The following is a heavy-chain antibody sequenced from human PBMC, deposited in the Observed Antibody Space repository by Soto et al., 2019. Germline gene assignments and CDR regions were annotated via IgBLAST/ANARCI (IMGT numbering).Heavy chain of an antibody. Sequence: HPGGSLRLSCADSGFTFSSYSMNWVRQAPGKGLEWVSYISSSSTIYYADSVKGRFTISRDNAKNSLYLQMNSLRDEDTAVYYCARLDYGDLAFDYWGQGTLVTVSS. CDR2: ISSSSTI. D-gene: IGHD4-17*01. CDR1: GFTFSSYS. J-gene: IGHJ4*02. V-gene: IGHV3-48*02. CDR3: ARLDYGDLAFDY.